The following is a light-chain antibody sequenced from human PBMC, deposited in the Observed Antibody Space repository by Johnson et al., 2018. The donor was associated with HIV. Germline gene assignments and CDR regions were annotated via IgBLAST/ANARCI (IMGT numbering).Light chain of an antibody. CDR2: DNN. CDR3: GTWDDRLNFV. J-gene: IGLJ1*01. Sequence: QSVLTQPPSVSAAPGQKVTISCSGSSSNIGNNYVSWYQQLPGTAPKLLIYDNNKRPSGIPDRFYGSKSGTSATLGITGLQTGDEAEYYCGTWDDRLNFVLGTWPKVTVL. V-gene: IGLV1-51*01. CDR1: SSNIGNNY.